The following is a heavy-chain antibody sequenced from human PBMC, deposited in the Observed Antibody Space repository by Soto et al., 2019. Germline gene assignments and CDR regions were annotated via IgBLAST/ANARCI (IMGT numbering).Heavy chain of an antibody. J-gene: IGHJ4*02. V-gene: IGHV1-8*01. Sequence: GASVKVSCKASGYSVTSLDINWLRQTAGQGLEWMGWMQPSTGRTGYAQKFQGRVTMTRDTSINTAYMELTTLTSDDTAFYYCARGVSAGVDYWGQGTLVTVSS. CDR2: MQPSTGRT. CDR3: ARGVSAGVDY. D-gene: IGHD1-26*01. CDR1: GYSVTSLD.